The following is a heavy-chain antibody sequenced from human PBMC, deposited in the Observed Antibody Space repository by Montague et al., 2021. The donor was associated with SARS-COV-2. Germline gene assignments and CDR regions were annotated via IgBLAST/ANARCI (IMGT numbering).Heavy chain of an antibody. CDR2: IYHTGIT. CDR1: GDSISSTVYY. CDR3: VRVAWFGELSLADY. J-gene: IGHJ4*02. V-gene: IGHV4-39*07. D-gene: IGHD3-10*01. Sequence: SETLSLTCTVAGDSISSTVYYWGWMRQPPGKRLEWIGTIYHTGITHYNPSLKSRVTLSVDTSKNQLSLNVTSVTAADTAVYFCVRVAWFGELSLADYWGQGTLVAASS.